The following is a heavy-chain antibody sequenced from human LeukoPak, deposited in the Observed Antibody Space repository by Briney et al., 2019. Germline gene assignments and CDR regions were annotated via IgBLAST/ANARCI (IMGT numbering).Heavy chain of an antibody. CDR3: ARDSGAAGTDY. J-gene: IGHJ4*02. V-gene: IGHV4-59*01. D-gene: IGHD6-13*01. CDR1: GGSISSYY. CDR2: IYYSGST. Sequence: SETLSLTCTVSGGSISSYYWSWGRQPPGKGLERIGYIYYSGSTNYNPSLKSRVTISVDTSKNQFSLKLSSVTAADTAVYYCARDSGAAGTDYWGQGTLVTVSS.